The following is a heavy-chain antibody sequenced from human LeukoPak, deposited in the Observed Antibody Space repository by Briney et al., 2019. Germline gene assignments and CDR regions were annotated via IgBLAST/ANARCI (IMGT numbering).Heavy chain of an antibody. Sequence: ASVKVSCKASGYTFTSNYIHWVRQAPGQGLEWMGMIYPRDGSTSYAQKFQGRVTVTRDTSTSTVHMELSGLRSEDTAVYYCTRDQEGFDYWGQGTLVTVSS. V-gene: IGHV1-46*01. CDR2: IYPRDGST. CDR1: GYTFTSNY. J-gene: IGHJ4*02. CDR3: TRDQEGFDY.